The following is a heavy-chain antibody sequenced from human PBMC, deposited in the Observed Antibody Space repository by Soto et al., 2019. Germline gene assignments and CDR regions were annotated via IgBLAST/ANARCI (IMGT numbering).Heavy chain of an antibody. Sequence: SETLSLTCTVSGGSISSGGYYWSWIRQHPGKGLEWIGYIYYSGGTNYNPSLKSRVTISVDTSKNQFSLKLTSVTAADTAVYYCARDGDGYNNWGQGTLVTVSS. D-gene: IGHD5-12*01. CDR3: ARDGDGYNN. CDR2: IYYSGGT. V-gene: IGHV4-61*08. CDR1: GGSISSGGYY. J-gene: IGHJ4*02.